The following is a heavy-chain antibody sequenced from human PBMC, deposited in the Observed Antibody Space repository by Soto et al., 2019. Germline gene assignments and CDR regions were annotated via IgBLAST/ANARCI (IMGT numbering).Heavy chain of an antibody. V-gene: IGHV4-39*01. J-gene: IGHJ3*01. CDR2: VYYRGSV. CDR3: ARPGRVNWDAFDV. CDR1: GGSITSTNYY. D-gene: IGHD2-21*01. Sequence: PSETRSLTCSVSGGSITSTNYYCGWIRQPPGKGLEWVGSVYYRGSVYSNPSLTCRVNSSICMSKNKSSPNLPSMTSADTAAYNCARPGRVNWDAFDVWAPGTMVTVSS.